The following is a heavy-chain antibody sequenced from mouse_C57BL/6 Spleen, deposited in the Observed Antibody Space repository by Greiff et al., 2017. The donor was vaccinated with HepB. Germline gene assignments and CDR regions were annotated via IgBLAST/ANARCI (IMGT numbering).Heavy chain of an antibody. Sequence: QVQLQQPGAELVMPGASVKLSCKASGYTFTSYWMHWVKQRPGQGLEWIGEIDPSDSYTNYNHKFKGKSTLTVDKSSSTAYMQLSSLTSEDSAVYYCARWYYGKGYAMDYWGQGTSVTVSS. D-gene: IGHD2-1*01. CDR3: ARWYYGKGYAMDY. CDR2: IDPSDSYT. CDR1: GYTFTSYW. V-gene: IGHV1-69*01. J-gene: IGHJ4*01.